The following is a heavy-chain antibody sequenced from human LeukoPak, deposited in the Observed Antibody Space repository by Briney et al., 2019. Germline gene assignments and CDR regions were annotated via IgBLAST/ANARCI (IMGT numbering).Heavy chain of an antibody. CDR1: GGSISSDDYY. J-gene: IGHJ4*02. Sequence: PSGTLSLTCTVSGGSISSDDYYWSWIRQPPGKGLEWIGYIYYSGSTSYNPSLKSRATISVDTSKNQFSLKLSSVTAADTAVYYCARFAYCGGHCWYYFDYWGQGSLVTVSS. D-gene: IGHD2-21*02. CDR3: ARFAYCGGHCWYYFDY. CDR2: IYYSGST. V-gene: IGHV4-30-4*02.